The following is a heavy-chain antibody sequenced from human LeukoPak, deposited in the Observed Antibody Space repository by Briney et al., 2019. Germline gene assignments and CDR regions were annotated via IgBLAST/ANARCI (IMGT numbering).Heavy chain of an antibody. Sequence: GGSLRLSCAASGFTFSDYYMSWIRQAPGKGLEWVSYISSSGSTIYYADSVKGRFTISRDNAKNSLYLQMNSLRAEDTAVYYCARDTSVVVASDTAMALDYWGQGTLVTVSS. D-gene: IGHD5-18*01. CDR1: GFTFSDYY. CDR2: ISSSGSTI. J-gene: IGHJ4*02. V-gene: IGHV3-11*04. CDR3: ARDTSVVVASDTAMALDY.